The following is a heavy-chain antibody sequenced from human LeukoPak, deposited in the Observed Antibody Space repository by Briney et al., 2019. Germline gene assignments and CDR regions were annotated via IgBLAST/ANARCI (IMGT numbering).Heavy chain of an antibody. V-gene: IGHV1-69*13. J-gene: IGHJ6*02. D-gene: IGHD6-13*01. CDR1: GGTFSSYA. CDR2: IIPIFGTA. Sequence: RASVKVSCTASGGTFSSYAISWVRQAPGQGLEWMGGIIPIFGTANYAQKFQGRVTITADESTSTAYMELSSLRSEDTAVYYCARDRDSSWYSLDYYYYGMDIWGQGTTVTVSS. CDR3: ARDRDSSWYSLDYYYYGMDI.